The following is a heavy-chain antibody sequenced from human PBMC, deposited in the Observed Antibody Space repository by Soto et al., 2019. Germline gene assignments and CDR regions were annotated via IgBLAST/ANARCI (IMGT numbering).Heavy chain of an antibody. V-gene: IGHV3-33*01. Sequence: QVQLVESGGGVVQPGRSLRLSCAASGFTFSSDGMHWVRQAPGKGLEWVAVIWYDGSNKYYADSVKGRFTISRDNSKNTLYLQMNSLRAEDTAVYYCARENPGRGAAAAPDDYWGQGTLVTVSS. CDR3: ARENPGRGAAAAPDDY. D-gene: IGHD6-13*01. J-gene: IGHJ4*02. CDR1: GFTFSSDG. CDR2: IWYDGSNK.